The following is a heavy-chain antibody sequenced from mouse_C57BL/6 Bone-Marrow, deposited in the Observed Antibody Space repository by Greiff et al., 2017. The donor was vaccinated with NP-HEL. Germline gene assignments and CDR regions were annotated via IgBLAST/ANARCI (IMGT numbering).Heavy chain of an antibody. D-gene: IGHD2-3*01. CDR2: ISNGGGST. J-gene: IGHJ1*03. CDR3: ARQNDGYLWYFDV. V-gene: IGHV5-12*01. CDR1: GFTFSDYY. Sequence: EVKLVESGGGLVQPGGSLKLSCAASGFTFSDYYMYWVRQTPEKRLEWVAYISNGGGSTYYPDTVKGRFTISRDNAKNTLYLQMSRLKSEDTAMYYCARQNDGYLWYFDVWGTGTTVTVSS.